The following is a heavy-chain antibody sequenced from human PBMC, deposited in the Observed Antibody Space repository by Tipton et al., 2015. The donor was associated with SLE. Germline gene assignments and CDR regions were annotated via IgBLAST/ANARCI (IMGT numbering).Heavy chain of an antibody. J-gene: IGHJ4*02. V-gene: IGHV3-30*04. CDR1: GFTFSSYA. CDR2: ISYDGSNK. D-gene: IGHD5-12*01. CDR3: AREGLSGYEQGFDY. Sequence: SLRLSCAASGFTFSSYAMHWVRQAPGKGLEWVAVISYDGSNKYYADSVKGRFTISRDNAKNSLFLQMNSLRAEDTALYYCAREGLSGYEQGFDYWGQGTLVTVSS.